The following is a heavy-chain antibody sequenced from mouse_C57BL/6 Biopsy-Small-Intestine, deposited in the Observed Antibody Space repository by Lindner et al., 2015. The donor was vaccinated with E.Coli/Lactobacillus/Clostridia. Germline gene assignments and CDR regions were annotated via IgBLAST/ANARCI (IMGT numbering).Heavy chain of an antibody. D-gene: IGHD2-2*01. V-gene: IGHV1-66*01. CDR1: GYSFTSYG. J-gene: IGHJ2*01. Sequence: SVKVSCKASGYSFTSYGISWVRQAPGQGLEWMGWISVYNGNTNYAQNLQGRVTMTTDTSTSTAYMELRSLRSEDTAVYYCASSYGYSYFDYWGQGTLVTVSS. CDR2: ISVYNGNT. CDR3: ASSYGYSYFDY.